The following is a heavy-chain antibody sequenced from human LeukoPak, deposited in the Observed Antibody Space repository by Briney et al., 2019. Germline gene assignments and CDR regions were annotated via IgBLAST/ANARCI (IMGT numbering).Heavy chain of an antibody. Sequence: SETLSLTCTVSGGSISSSSYYWGWIRQPPGKGLEGIGRIYYSGGTYYNPSLKSRVTISVDTSKDQFSLKVTSVTAADTAVYYCARDFGPGIAAAGLDYWGRGTLVTVSS. CDR1: GGSISSSSYY. D-gene: IGHD6-13*01. J-gene: IGHJ4*02. CDR2: IYYSGGT. CDR3: ARDFGPGIAAAGLDY. V-gene: IGHV4-39*02.